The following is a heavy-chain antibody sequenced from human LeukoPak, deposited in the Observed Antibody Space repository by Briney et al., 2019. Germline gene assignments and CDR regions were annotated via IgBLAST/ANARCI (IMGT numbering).Heavy chain of an antibody. Sequence: SETLSLTCTVSGGSLTNYYWSWIRQPPGKGLEWIGHSYYSGITNYNPSLKSRVTISVDTSKNQFSLKLSSVTAADTAVYYCARQGDYWGQGTLVTVSS. V-gene: IGHV4-59*08. CDR1: GGSLTNYY. J-gene: IGHJ4*02. CDR3: ARQGDY. CDR2: SYYSGIT.